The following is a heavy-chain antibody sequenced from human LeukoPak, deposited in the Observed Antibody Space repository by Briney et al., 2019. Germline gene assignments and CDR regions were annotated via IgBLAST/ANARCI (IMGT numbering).Heavy chain of an antibody. D-gene: IGHD6-25*01. V-gene: IGHV3-23*01. CDR2: ISGSGGST. CDR3: AKGQRRLLPDY. CDR1: GFTFSNYG. J-gene: IGHJ4*02. Sequence: GGSLRLSCAASGFTFSNYGMSWGRQAPGKGLEWVSAISGSGGSTYYADSVKGRFTISRDNSKNTLYLQMNSLRAEDTAVYYCAKGQRRLLPDYWGQGTLVTVSS.